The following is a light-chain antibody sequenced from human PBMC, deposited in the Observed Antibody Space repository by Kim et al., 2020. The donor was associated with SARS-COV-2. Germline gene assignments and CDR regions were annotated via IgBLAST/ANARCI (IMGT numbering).Light chain of an antibody. CDR1: QDIRND. V-gene: IGKV1-17*01. J-gene: IGKJ5*01. CDR2: GAS. CDR3: LQHNTYPIT. Sequence: GDRGTSTCRASQDIRNDLGWYQQNPGRAPKRLIYGASSLQSGVPSRFSGSGSGTEFTLTISSLQPEDFATYFCLQHNTYPITFGQGTRLEIK.